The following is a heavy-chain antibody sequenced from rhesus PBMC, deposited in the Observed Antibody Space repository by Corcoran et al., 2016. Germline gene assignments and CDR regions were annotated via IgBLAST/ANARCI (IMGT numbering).Heavy chain of an antibody. Sequence: QVQLQASGPGLVTPSGTLSLTCDLSGGYVSDDWWSWLRQFPGRGLGWIGGILANSGATNYNPPLKSRVTISKDTPRNRFSLKLASVTAADTAVYYCTTHLAWSHLNFWGRGVLVTVSS. CDR1: GGYVSDDW. CDR3: TTHLAWSHLNF. D-gene: IGHD6-13*01. CDR2: ILANSGAT. V-gene: IGHV4-80*01. J-gene: IGHJ5-1*01.